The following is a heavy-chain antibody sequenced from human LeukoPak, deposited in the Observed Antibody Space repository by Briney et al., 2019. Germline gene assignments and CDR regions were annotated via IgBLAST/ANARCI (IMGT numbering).Heavy chain of an antibody. CDR1: GFTFSNYW. V-gene: IGHV3-7*01. CDR3: VRDGCSGGNCYSFWFDP. CDR2: IKQDGSDK. J-gene: IGHJ5*02. Sequence: GGSLRLSCAVSGFTFSNYWMSWVRQAPGKGLEWVASIKQDGSDKHYVDSVRGRFTISRDNAKNSLYLQMNSLRAEDTAVYYCVRDGCSGGNCYSFWFDPWGQGTLVTVSS. D-gene: IGHD2-15*01.